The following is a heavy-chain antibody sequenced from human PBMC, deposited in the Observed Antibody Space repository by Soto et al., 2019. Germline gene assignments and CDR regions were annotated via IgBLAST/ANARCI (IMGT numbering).Heavy chain of an antibody. CDR1: GFTFSSYA. J-gene: IGHJ4*02. CDR3: ARAYGDSYVSVDY. D-gene: IGHD4-17*01. CDR2: ISYVGSNK. Sequence: QVQLVESGGGVVQPGRSLRLSCAASGFTFSSYAMHWVRQAPGKGLEWVAVISYVGSNKYYADSVKGRFTISRDNSMNTLYLQMNSLIAADTAVYYCARAYGDSYVSVDYWGQGTLGTDSS. V-gene: IGHV3-30-3*01.